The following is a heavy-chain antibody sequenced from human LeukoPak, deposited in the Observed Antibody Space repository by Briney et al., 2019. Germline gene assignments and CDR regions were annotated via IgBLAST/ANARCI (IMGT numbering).Heavy chain of an antibody. CDR2: INHSGST. CDR3: ARVTHSNWNLWVYYYYMDV. Sequence: PSETLSLTCAVYGGSFSGYYWSWIRQPPGKGLEWIGEINHSGSTNYNPSLKGRVTISVDTSKNQFSLKLSSVTAADTAVYYCARVTHSNWNLWVYYYYMDVWGKGTTVTVSS. D-gene: IGHD1-20*01. V-gene: IGHV4-34*01. CDR1: GGSFSGYY. J-gene: IGHJ6*03.